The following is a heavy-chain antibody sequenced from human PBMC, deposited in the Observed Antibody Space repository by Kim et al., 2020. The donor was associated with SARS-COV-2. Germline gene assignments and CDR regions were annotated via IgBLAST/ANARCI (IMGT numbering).Heavy chain of an antibody. Sequence: SETLSLTCTVSGYSISSGYYWGWIRQPPGKGLEWIGSIYHSGSTYYNPSLKSRVTISVDTSKNQFSLKLSSVTAADTAVYYCARDISVEMAITFFDYWGQGTLVTVSS. D-gene: IGHD2-21*01. CDR3: ARDISVEMAITFFDY. CDR2: IYHSGST. V-gene: IGHV4-38-2*02. J-gene: IGHJ4*02. CDR1: GYSISSGYY.